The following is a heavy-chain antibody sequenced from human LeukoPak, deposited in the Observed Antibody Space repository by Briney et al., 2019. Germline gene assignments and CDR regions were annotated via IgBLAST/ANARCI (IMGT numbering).Heavy chain of an antibody. D-gene: IGHD2-8*02. CDR1: GFTFSNYG. J-gene: IGHJ3*02. Sequence: GGSLRLSCIASGFTFSNYGMSWVRQAPGKGLEWVSIISGSGDRTLHADSVRGRFTVSRDNSKNTVYLQMNSLRAEDTAVYYCAKDLRNIRTLVDLQMIWGQGTLVIVSS. V-gene: IGHV3-23*01. CDR2: ISGSGDRT. CDR3: AKDLRNIRTLVDLQMI.